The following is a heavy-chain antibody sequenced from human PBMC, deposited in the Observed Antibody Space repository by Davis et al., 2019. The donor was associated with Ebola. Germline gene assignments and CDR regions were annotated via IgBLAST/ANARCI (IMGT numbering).Heavy chain of an antibody. V-gene: IGHV3-15*07. CDR2: IKSKTDGETV. CDR1: GFAISNAY. J-gene: IGHJ4*02. D-gene: IGHD2/OR15-2a*01. Sequence: GGSLRLSCPASGFAISNAYMNWVRQAPGKGLECVGRIKSKTDGETVDYAAPVKGRFTISRDDLKNTVYLQMNSLKIEDTAVYYCMSRTTVGYWGQGTLVTVSS. CDR3: MSRTTVGY.